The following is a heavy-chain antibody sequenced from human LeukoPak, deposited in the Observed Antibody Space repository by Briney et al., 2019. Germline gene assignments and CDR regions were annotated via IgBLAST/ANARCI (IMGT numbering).Heavy chain of an antibody. V-gene: IGHV4-39*01. Sequence: PSETLSLTCTVSGGSISSSSYYWGWIRQPPGKGLEWIGSIYYSGSTYYNPSLKSRVTISVDTSKNQFSLKLSSVTAADTAVYYCARAPTSSYGDYRGGWGDFDYWGQEPWSPSPQ. CDR3: ARAPTSSYGDYRGGWGDFDY. CDR1: GGSISSSSYY. J-gene: IGHJ4*01. CDR2: IYYSGST. D-gene: IGHD4-17*01.